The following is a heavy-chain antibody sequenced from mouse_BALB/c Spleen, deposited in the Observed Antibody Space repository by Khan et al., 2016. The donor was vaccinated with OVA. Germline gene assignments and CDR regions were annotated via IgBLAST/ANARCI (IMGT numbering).Heavy chain of an antibody. CDR2: IWAGGST. CDR1: GFSLTSYG. CDR3: ARAFYYGAWFAY. D-gene: IGHD1-1*01. Sequence: QVQLKQSGPGLVAPSQTLSITCTVSGFSLTSYGVHWVHQPPGKGLEWLGVIWAGGSTNHNSAHMSRLSISKDNSKSQVFLKMNSLQTDDTAMYYCARAFYYGAWFAYWGQGTLVTVSA. V-gene: IGHV2-9*02. J-gene: IGHJ3*01.